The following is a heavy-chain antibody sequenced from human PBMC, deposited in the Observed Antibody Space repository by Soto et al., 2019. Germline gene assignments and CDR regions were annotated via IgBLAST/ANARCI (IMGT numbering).Heavy chain of an antibody. Sequence: PSETLSLTCTVSGGSISSDDYYWSWIRQAPGRGLEWIGYIHSSGSIYHNPSLKSRATMSIDTAENQFSLKVSSVTVADTAVYYCARDLDGLHDDTSGPFPRPGWGQGTLVTVSS. CDR2: IHSSGSI. J-gene: IGHJ1*01. CDR1: GGSISSDDYY. D-gene: IGHD3-22*01. V-gene: IGHV4-30-4*01. CDR3: ARDLDGLHDDTSGPFPRPG.